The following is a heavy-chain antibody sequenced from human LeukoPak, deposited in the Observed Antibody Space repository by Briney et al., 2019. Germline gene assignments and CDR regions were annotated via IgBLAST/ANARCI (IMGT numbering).Heavy chain of an antibody. D-gene: IGHD3-22*01. J-gene: IGHJ4*02. CDR1: GFTFSDFY. CDR3: ARSADSSGYFREIPLYYFDY. V-gene: IGHV3-11*01. Sequence: GGSLRLSCAASGFTFSDFYMTWIRQAPGKGLEWISHISNSGSTIHYADSLKGRVTISRDNAKNSLYLQINSLRAEDTAVYYCARSADSSGYFREIPLYYFDYWGQGTLVTVSS. CDR2: ISNSGSTI.